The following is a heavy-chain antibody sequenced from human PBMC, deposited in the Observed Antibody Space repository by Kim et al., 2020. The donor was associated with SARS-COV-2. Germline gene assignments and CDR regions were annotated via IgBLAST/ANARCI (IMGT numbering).Heavy chain of an antibody. CDR2: IGGSGGST. CDR3: AYLLTGTPGY. V-gene: IGHV3-23*01. D-gene: IGHD1-7*01. CDR1: GFTFSSYA. J-gene: IGHJ4*02. Sequence: GGSLRLSCAASGFTFSSYAMSWVRQAPGKGLEWVSTIGGSGGSTIYADSVKGRCTISRDKSKNTLYLQMNSLRADDTAVYYCAYLLTGTPGYWGQGTLVTVSS.